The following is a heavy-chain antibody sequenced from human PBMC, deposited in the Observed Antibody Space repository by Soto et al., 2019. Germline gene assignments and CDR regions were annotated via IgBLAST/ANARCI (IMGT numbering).Heavy chain of an antibody. CDR1: GGSFSGYY. V-gene: IGHV4-34*01. D-gene: IGHD3-10*01. CDR2: INHSGST. CDR3: ARGNQYYYGSGSYYNNWFDP. J-gene: IGHJ5*02. Sequence: PSETLSLTCAVYGGSFSGYYWSRIRQPPGKGLEWIGEINHSGSTNYNPSLKSRVTISVDTSKNQFSLKLSSVTAADTAVYYCARGNQYYYGSGSYYNNWFDPWGQGTLVKVSS.